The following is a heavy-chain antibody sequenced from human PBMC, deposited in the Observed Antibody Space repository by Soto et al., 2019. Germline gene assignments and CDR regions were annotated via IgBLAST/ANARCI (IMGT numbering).Heavy chain of an antibody. CDR2: INAGNGNT. CDR1: GYTFTSYA. J-gene: IGHJ4*02. Sequence: QVQLVQSGAEVKKPGASVKVSCKASGYTFTSYAMHWVRQAPGQRLEWMGWINAGNGNTKYSQKFQGRVTITRDTSASTADMELSSLRSEDTAVYYCARRGVWFGEQPDDYWGQGTLVTVSS. D-gene: IGHD3-10*01. V-gene: IGHV1-3*01. CDR3: ARRGVWFGEQPDDY.